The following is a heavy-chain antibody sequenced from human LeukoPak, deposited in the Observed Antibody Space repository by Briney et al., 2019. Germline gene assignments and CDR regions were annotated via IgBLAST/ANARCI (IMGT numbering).Heavy chain of an antibody. D-gene: IGHD3-3*01. CDR3: ASAPYDFWSGYSTNYFDY. CDR1: GYSISSGYY. Sequence: SETLSLTCTVSGYSISSGYYWDWIRQSPGKGLEWIGSIYHSGSTYYNPSMKSRVTISVDTSKNQFSLKLSSVTAADTAVYYCASAPYDFWSGYSTNYFDYWGQGTLVTVSS. J-gene: IGHJ4*02. CDR2: IYHSGST. V-gene: IGHV4-38-2*02.